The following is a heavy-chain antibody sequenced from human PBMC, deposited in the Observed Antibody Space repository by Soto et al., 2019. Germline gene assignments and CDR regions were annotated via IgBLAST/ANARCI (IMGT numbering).Heavy chain of an antibody. Sequence: SETLSLTCTVSGGSISSSSYYWGWIRQPPGKGLEWIGSIYYSGSTYYNPSLKSRVTISVDTSKNQFSLKLSSVTAADTAVYYCARRGYSSGRGVFFDYWGQGTLVTVSS. J-gene: IGHJ4*02. CDR3: ARRGYSSGRGVFFDY. V-gene: IGHV4-39*01. D-gene: IGHD6-19*01. CDR2: IYYSGST. CDR1: GGSISSSSYY.